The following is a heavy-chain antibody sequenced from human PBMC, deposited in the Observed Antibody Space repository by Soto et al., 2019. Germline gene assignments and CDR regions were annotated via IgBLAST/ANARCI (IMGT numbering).Heavy chain of an antibody. CDR2: IIPILGIA. CDR3: ARVSGYSSSWYGQGYYGMDV. J-gene: IGHJ6*02. Sequence: QVQLVQSGAEVKKPGSSVKVSCKASGGTFSSYTISWVRQAPGQGLEWMGRIIPILGIANYAQKFQGRVTITEDKSTSTAYMERSSLRSEDTAVYYCARVSGYSSSWYGQGYYGMDVWGQGTTVTVSS. D-gene: IGHD6-13*01. V-gene: IGHV1-69*02. CDR1: GGTFSSYT.